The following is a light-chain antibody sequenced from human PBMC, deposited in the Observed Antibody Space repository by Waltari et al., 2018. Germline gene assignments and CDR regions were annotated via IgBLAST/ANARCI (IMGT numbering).Light chain of an antibody. J-gene: IGLJ2*01. Sequence: QSALTQPPSVSGSPGQSVTISCTGTSSDVGICNRVSWYQQPPGTAPRRLIYEAIHRPSGVPDRFSGSKSGDTASLTISELQPEDEADYYCSSYTTSGTLIFGGGTTLTVL. CDR3: SSYTTSGTLI. CDR1: SSDVGICNR. V-gene: IGLV2-18*02. CDR2: EAI.